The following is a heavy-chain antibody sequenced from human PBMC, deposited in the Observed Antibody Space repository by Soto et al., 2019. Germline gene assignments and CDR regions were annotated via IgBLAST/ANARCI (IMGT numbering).Heavy chain of an antibody. CDR3: ARSYYDSTGFAVDP. CDR2: MYFGGSF. D-gene: IGHD3-22*01. V-gene: IGHV4-59*02. CDR1: GASVSHGY. J-gene: IGHJ5*02. Sequence: QMQLQASGPGLVKPSETLSLTCNVSGASVSHGYWSWIRQPPGKGLEWIGFMYFGGSFNYNPSLTSRATISVETSKNQFSMNLPSVTASDTAVYYCARSYYDSTGFAVDPWGQGTLVTVSS.